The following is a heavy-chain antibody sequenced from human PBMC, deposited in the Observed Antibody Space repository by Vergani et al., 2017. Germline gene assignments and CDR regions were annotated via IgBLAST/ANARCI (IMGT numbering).Heavy chain of an antibody. CDR3: ARGRGGDPAYFDY. J-gene: IGHJ4*02. CDR2: IYYSGST. V-gene: IGHV4-31*03. Sequence: QLQLQESGPGLVKPSETLSLTCTVSGGSISSSSYYWSWIRQHPGKGLEWIGYIYYSGSTYYNPSLKSRVTISVDTSKNQFSLKLSSVTAADTAVYYCARGRGGDPAYFDYWGQGTLVTVSS. D-gene: IGHD4-17*01. CDR1: GGSISSSSYY.